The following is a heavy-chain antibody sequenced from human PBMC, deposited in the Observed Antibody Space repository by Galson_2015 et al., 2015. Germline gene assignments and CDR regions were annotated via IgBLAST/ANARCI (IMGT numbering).Heavy chain of an antibody. Sequence: SETLSLTCTVSYDSISSSSSRYWGWIRQPPGKGLEWIGNIYYTGTTYYNPSLKSRVTISVDTSKNQFSLKLSSVTAADTAVYYCARQVWRSGRFPLFDPWGQGTLVTVSS. CDR3: ARQVWRSGRFPLFDP. V-gene: IGHV4-39*01. J-gene: IGHJ5*02. CDR2: IYYTGTT. CDR1: YDSISSSSSRY. D-gene: IGHD3-10*01.